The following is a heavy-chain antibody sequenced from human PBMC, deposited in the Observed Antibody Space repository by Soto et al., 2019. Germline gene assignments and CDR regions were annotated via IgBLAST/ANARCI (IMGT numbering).Heavy chain of an antibody. CDR3: ARVGDVDTARWFDP. CDR2: IYHSGST. J-gene: IGHJ5*02. V-gene: IGHV4-30-2*01. CDR1: GGSISSGGYS. D-gene: IGHD5-18*01. Sequence: QLLESGSGLVKPSQTLSLTCAVSGGSISSGGYSWSWIRQPPGKGLEWIWYIYHSGSTYYNPSLKSRGTISVDRSKNQFSLKLSSVTAADTAVYYCARVGDVDTARWFDPWGQGTLVTVSS.